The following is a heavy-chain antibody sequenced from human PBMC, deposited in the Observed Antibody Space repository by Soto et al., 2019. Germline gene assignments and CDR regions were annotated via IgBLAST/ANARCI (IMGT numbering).Heavy chain of an antibody. CDR1: GYTFTSYG. D-gene: IGHD2-2*01. V-gene: IGHV1-18*01. CDR2: ISAYNGNT. Sequence: ASVKVSCKASGYTFTSYGISWVRQAPGQGLEWMGWISAYNGNTNYAQKLQGRVTITTDTSTSTAYMELRSLRSDDTAVYYCARDAYCSSTSCYVYYYYMDVWGKGTTVTVSS. CDR3: ARDAYCSSTSCYVYYYYMDV. J-gene: IGHJ6*03.